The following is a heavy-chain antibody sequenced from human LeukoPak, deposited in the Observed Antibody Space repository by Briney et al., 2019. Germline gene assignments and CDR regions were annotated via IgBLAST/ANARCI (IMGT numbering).Heavy chain of an antibody. CDR2: IYYSGST. J-gene: IGHJ4*02. V-gene: IGHV4-59*01. CDR3: ARVRSIAARYFDY. CDR1: GGSLSSYY. D-gene: IGHD6-6*01. Sequence: SETLSLTCTVSGGSLSSYYWSWIRQPPGKGLEWIGYIYYSGSTNYNPSLKSRVTISVDTSKNQFSLKLSSVTAADTAVYYCARVRSIAARYFDYWGQGTLVTVSS.